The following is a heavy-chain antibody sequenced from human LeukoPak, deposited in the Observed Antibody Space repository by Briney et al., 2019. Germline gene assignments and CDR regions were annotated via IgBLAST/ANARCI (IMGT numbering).Heavy chain of an antibody. Sequence: PGGSLRLSCAASGFTFSSYAMSWVRQAPGKGLEWVSAISGSGGSTYYADSVKGRFTISRDNSKNTLYLQMGSLRAEDMAVYYCARGDSSGWYDAVYMDVWGKGTTVTISS. CDR1: GFTFSSYA. CDR3: ARGDSSGWYDAVYMDV. V-gene: IGHV3-23*01. J-gene: IGHJ6*03. D-gene: IGHD6-19*01. CDR2: ISGSGGST.